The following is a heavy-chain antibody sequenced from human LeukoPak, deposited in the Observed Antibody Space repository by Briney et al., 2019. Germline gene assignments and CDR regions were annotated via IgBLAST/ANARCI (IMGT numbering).Heavy chain of an antibody. Sequence: GSLRLSCAASGFTFSSYEMNWVRQAPGKGLEWVSYISSSGSTIYYADSVKGRFTISRDNAKNSLYLQMNSLRAEDTAVYYCARPGSWGGPFDYWGQGTLVTVSS. D-gene: IGHD2-15*01. CDR1: GFTFSSYE. V-gene: IGHV3-48*03. CDR2: ISSSGSTI. J-gene: IGHJ4*02. CDR3: ARPGSWGGPFDY.